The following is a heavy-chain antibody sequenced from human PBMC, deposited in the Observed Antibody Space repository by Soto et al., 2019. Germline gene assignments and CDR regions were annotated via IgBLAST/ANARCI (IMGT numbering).Heavy chain of an antibody. D-gene: IGHD2-15*01. CDR2: IYSGGRS. J-gene: IGHJ3*02. CDR3: ARRLLTGYCSGDNCYSGFDI. V-gene: IGHV3-66*01. CDR1: GFTVSNNY. Sequence: EVQLVESGGGLVQPGGSLRLSCAASGFTVSNNYMNWVRQAPGKELEWASVIYSGGRSYYAESVKGRFTISRDNSKNSLYLQMNSLRAEDTAVYYCARRLLTGYCSGDNCYSGFDIWGQGTMVTVSS.